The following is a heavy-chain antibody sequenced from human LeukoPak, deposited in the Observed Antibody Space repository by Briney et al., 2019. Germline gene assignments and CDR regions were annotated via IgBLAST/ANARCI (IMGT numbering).Heavy chain of an antibody. CDR2: ISGSGGST. Sequence: SGGSLGLSCAASGFTFRSYAMSWVRQAPGKGLEWVSAISGSGGSTYYADSVKGRFTISRDNAKNTLYLQMNSLRAEDTAVYYCAKRISARIAVAGIGAALDVWGKGTTVTVSS. CDR3: AKRISARIAVAGIGAALDV. V-gene: IGHV3-23*01. J-gene: IGHJ6*04. D-gene: IGHD6-19*01. CDR1: GFTFRSYA.